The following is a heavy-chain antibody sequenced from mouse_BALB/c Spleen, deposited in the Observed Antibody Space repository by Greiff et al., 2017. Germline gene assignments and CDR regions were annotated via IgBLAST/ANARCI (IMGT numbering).Heavy chain of an antibody. CDR2: ISSGGGST. V-gene: IGHV5-12-1*01. CDR3: ARRDYGYAMDY. Sequence: EVKLVESGGGLVKPGGSLKLSCAASGFAFSSYDMSWVRQTPEKRLEWVAYISSGGGSTYYPDTVKGRFTISRDNAKNTLYLQMSSLKSEDTAMYYCARRDYGYAMDYWGQGTSVTVSS. CDR1: GFAFSSYD. D-gene: IGHD2-4*01. J-gene: IGHJ4*01.